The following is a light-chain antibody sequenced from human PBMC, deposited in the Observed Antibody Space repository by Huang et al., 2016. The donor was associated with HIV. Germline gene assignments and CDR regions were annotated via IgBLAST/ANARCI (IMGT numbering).Light chain of an antibody. CDR2: GTS. Sequence: AVQMTQSPSSLSASVGDRITITCRASQGGRGDLGWYQPKPGKAPKLLIYGTSTLQSGVPSRFSGSGSGTHYTLASNSLQPEDFATYYCLQAATYPWTFGQGTKVEIK. CDR1: QGGRGD. CDR3: LQAATYPWT. J-gene: IGKJ1*01. V-gene: IGKV1-6*01.